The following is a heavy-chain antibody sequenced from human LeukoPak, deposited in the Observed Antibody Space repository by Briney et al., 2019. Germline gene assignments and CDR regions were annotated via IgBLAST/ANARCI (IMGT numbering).Heavy chain of an antibody. CDR1: GFTFSSYS. V-gene: IGHV3-48*04. J-gene: IGHJ4*02. D-gene: IGHD3-9*01. CDR3: ARDSYDIVRASRRGYYFDY. Sequence: RSGGALRLSCAASGFTFSSYSMNWVRQAPGKGLEWVSYISSSSSTIYYADSVKGRFTISRDNAKNSLYLQMNSLRAEDTAVYYCARDSYDIVRASRRGYYFDYWGQGTLVTVSS. CDR2: ISSSSSTI.